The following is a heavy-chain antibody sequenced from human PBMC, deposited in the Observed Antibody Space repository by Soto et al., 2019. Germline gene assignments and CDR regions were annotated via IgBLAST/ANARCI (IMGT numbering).Heavy chain of an antibody. Sequence: HPVGSLRLSCAASGFTFSSYGMHWVRQAPGKGLEWVAVISYDGSNKYYADSVKGRFTISRDNSKNTLYLQMNSLRAEDTAVYYCAKAEWGWKYQLLFDYYYYGMDVWGQGTTVTVSS. CDR2: ISYDGSNK. D-gene: IGHD2-2*01. CDR3: AKAEWGWKYQLLFDYYYYGMDV. J-gene: IGHJ6*02. V-gene: IGHV3-30*18. CDR1: GFTFSSYG.